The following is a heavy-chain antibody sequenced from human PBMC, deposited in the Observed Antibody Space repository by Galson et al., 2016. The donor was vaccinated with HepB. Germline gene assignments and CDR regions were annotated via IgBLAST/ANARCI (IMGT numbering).Heavy chain of an antibody. J-gene: IGHJ3*01. CDR3: ARDLPDDSVEYFDVFDL. Sequence: SLRLSCAASGFNLSDYYMNWIRQAPGKGLEWVSYISRSGDSMLYAGSVRGRFTISRDNVKKSLYLQMTNLRAEDTAVYYCARDLPDDSVEYFDVFDLWGQGTMVTVPS. V-gene: IGHV3-11*01. CDR2: ISRSGDSM. D-gene: IGHD4-17*01. CDR1: GFNLSDYY.